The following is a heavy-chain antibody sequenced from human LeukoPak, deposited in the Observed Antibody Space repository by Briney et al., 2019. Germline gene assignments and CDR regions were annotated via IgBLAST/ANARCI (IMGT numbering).Heavy chain of an antibody. CDR1: GFTFSSYA. Sequence: TGGSLRLSCAASGFTFSSYAMHWVRQAPGKGLEWVAFIRYDGSNKYYADSVKGRFTISRDNSKNTLYLQMNSLRAEDTAVYYCAKDLRWYPNFDYWGQGTLVTVSS. D-gene: IGHD4-23*01. V-gene: IGHV3-30*02. CDR3: AKDLRWYPNFDY. J-gene: IGHJ4*02. CDR2: IRYDGSNK.